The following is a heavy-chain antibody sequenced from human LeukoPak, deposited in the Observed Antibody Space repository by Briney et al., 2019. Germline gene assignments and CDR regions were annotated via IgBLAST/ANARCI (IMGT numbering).Heavy chain of an antibody. Sequence: ASVKVSCKASGYTFTSYDINWVRQATGQGLEWMGWMNPNSGNTGYAQKFQGRVTMTRNTSISTAYMELSSLRSEDTAVYYCARVYSSSVDFDIWGQGTMVTVSS. CDR2: MNPNSGNT. CDR1: GYTFTSYD. CDR3: ARVYSSSVDFDI. V-gene: IGHV1-8*01. D-gene: IGHD6-6*01. J-gene: IGHJ3*02.